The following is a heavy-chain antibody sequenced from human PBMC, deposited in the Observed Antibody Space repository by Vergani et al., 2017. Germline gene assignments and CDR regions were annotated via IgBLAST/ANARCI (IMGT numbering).Heavy chain of an antibody. CDR2: ISSSSSYI. CDR1: GFSFRTFS. Sequence: DVDLVESGGGFVQPGGSRRLSCAASGFSFRTFSMFWVRQPPGKGLEWVSSISSSSSYIYYADSVKGRFTISRDNAKNSLYLQMNSLRAEDTAVYYCARGRRIAAAAFDYWGQGTLVTVSS. D-gene: IGHD6-13*01. CDR3: ARGRRIAAAAFDY. V-gene: IGHV3-21*01. J-gene: IGHJ4*02.